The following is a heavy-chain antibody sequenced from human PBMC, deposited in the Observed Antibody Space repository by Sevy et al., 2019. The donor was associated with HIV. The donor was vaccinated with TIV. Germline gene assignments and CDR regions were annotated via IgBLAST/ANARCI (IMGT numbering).Heavy chain of an antibody. CDR3: AKGGLRSTWYWYFDF. D-gene: IGHD6-13*01. J-gene: IGHJ4*02. CDR1: GITFSTYD. Sequence: GGSLRLSCATSGITFSTYDMSWVRQAPGKGLEWVAAISGSGGSTYYSDSVKGRFTISRYNSNDTLYLQVNSLRAEDTAVYYCAKGGLRSTWYWYFDFWGQGTLVTVSS. V-gene: IGHV3-23*01. CDR2: ISGSGGST.